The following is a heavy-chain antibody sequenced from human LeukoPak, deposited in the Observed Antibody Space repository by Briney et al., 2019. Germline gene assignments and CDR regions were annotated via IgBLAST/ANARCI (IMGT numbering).Heavy chain of an antibody. D-gene: IGHD3-22*01. CDR1: GGSISSYY. Sequence: PSETLSLTCTVSGGSISSYYWSWIRQPAGKGLEWIGRIYTSGSTNYNPSLKSRVTMSVDTSKNQFSLKLSSVTAADTAVYYCARSARRYYDSSGYYLFDYWGRGTLVTVSS. CDR3: ARSARRYYDSSGYYLFDY. J-gene: IGHJ2*01. V-gene: IGHV4-4*07. CDR2: IYTSGST.